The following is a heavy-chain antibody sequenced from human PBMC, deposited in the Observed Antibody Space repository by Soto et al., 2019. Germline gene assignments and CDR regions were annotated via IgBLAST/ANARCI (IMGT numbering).Heavy chain of an antibody. D-gene: IGHD4-17*01. CDR3: ARGADTVTTRRVGSYWYFDL. CDR2: IYYSGST. CDR1: GGSISSGGYY. J-gene: IGHJ2*01. Sequence: QVQLQESGPGLVKPSQTLSLTCTVSGGSISSGGYYWSWIRQHPGKGLEWIGYIYYSGSTYYNPSLKSRVTISVDTSKNQFSLKLSSVTAADTAVYYCARGADTVTTRRVGSYWYFDLWGRDTLVTVSS. V-gene: IGHV4-31*03.